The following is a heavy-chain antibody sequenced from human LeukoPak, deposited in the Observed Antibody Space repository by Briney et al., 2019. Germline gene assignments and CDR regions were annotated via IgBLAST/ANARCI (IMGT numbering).Heavy chain of an antibody. J-gene: IGHJ4*02. CDR2: INHSGST. V-gene: IGHV4-34*01. D-gene: IGHD1-1*01. Sequence: SETLSLTCAVYGGSFSGYYWSWIRQPPGKGLEWIGEINHSGSTNYNPSLKSRVTISVDTSKNQFSLKLSSVTAADTAVYYCASADNWNDRPLDYWGQGTLVTVSS. CDR3: ASADNWNDRPLDY. CDR1: GGSFSGYY.